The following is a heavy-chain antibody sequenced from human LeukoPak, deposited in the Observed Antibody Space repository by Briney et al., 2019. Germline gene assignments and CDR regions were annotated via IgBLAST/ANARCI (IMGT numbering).Heavy chain of an antibody. CDR1: GFIFNNYA. J-gene: IGHJ4*02. Sequence: GGSLRLSWAGSGFIFNNYAMHRVRQPPGKGLEWVSGISWNSGSIDYADSVKGRFTISRDNAKNSLYLQMNSLRVEDTAFYYCAKDNRRHYTSGPNPDSLHWGQGALVTVSS. D-gene: IGHD6-19*01. V-gene: IGHV3-9*01. CDR3: AKDNRRHYTSGPNPDSLH. CDR2: ISWNSGSI.